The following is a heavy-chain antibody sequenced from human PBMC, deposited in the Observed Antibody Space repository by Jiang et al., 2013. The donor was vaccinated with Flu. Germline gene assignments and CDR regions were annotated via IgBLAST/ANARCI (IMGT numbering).Heavy chain of an antibody. CDR2: INLSGGIT. V-gene: IGHV1-46*03. J-gene: IGHJ4*02. CDR3: VRESPGSYYPGDY. CDR1: GYTFTSYH. Sequence: VQLVESGAEVKKPGASMKVSCKASGYTFTSYHIHWVRQAPGQGLEWMGIINLSGGITIYAQKFQGRVTMTRDTSTSTVYVELSSLRSEDTAVYYCVRESPGSYYPGDYWGQGTLVTVSS. D-gene: IGHD1-26*01.